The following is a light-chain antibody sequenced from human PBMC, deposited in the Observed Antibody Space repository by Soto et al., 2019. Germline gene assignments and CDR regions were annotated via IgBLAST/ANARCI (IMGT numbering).Light chain of an antibody. CDR2: EAS. CDR3: CSYAVFSPYL. V-gene: IGLV2-23*01. CDR1: SSDVGSYNL. Sequence: QSVLTQPASVTGSPGESITISCTGTSSDVGSYNLVSWYQHYPGKAPKLLIFEASKRPSGISNRFSGSKSDNTASLAISGLQAEDEADYYCCSYAVFSPYLFGPGPKATV. J-gene: IGLJ1*01.